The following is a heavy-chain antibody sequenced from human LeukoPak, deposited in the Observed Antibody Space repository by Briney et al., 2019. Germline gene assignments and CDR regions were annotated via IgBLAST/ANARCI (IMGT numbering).Heavy chain of an antibody. V-gene: IGHV4-61*02. J-gene: IGHJ4*02. D-gene: IGHD4-17*01. Sequence: TLSLXCTVSGGSISSGSYYWSWIRQPAGKGLEWIGRIYTSGSTNYNPSLKSRVTISVDTSKNQFSLKLSSVTAADTAVYXXXRXXVYGDYVWYFDYWGQGTLVTVSS. CDR1: GGSISSGSYY. CDR3: XRXXVYGDYVWYFDY. CDR2: IYTSGST.